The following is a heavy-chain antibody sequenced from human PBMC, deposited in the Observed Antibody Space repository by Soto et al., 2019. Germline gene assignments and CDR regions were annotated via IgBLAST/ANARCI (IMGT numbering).Heavy chain of an antibody. Sequence: ASVKVSCKASGYTFTSYGISWVRQAPGQGLEWMGWISAYNGNTNYAQKLQGRVTMTTDTSTSTAYMELRSLRSDDTAVYYCAREGFRGRRRNFYYYYGMDVWGQGTTVTVSS. J-gene: IGHJ6*02. CDR2: ISAYNGNT. D-gene: IGHD3-16*01. CDR1: GYTFTSYG. V-gene: IGHV1-18*01. CDR3: AREGFRGRRRNFYYYYGMDV.